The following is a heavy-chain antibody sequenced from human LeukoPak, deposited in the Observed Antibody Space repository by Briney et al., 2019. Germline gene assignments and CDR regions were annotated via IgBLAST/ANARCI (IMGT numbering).Heavy chain of an antibody. J-gene: IGHJ4*02. V-gene: IGHV3-21*01. CDR3: ARDGPYCSSTSCYGYFDY. CDR2: INSSSSYI. D-gene: IGHD2-2*01. CDR1: GLTFSSYS. Sequence: KPGGSLRLTCAASGLTFSSYSMRWVGQAPGKGLERVASINSSSSYICYADSVKGRFTISRDNAKNSLYLQMNSLRAEDTAVYYCARDGPYCSSTSCYGYFDYWGQGTLVTVSS.